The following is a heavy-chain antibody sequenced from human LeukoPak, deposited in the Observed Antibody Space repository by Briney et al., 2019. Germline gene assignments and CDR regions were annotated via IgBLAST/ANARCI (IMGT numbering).Heavy chain of an antibody. V-gene: IGHV3-64*04. J-gene: IGHJ4*02. Sequence: GGSLRLSCSASGFTFTGYAMHWVRQAPGKGLEHVSGINGDGGRAYYVDSVRDKFTISRDSAKNSLYLQMNSLRAEDTAVYYCARDNYGPDYWGQGTLVTVSS. CDR2: INGDGGRA. CDR1: GFTFTGYA. D-gene: IGHD4-17*01. CDR3: ARDNYGPDY.